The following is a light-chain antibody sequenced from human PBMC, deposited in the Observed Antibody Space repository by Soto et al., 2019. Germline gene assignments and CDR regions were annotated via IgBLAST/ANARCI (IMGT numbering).Light chain of an antibody. CDR3: QQYNNWLWT. J-gene: IGKJ1*01. V-gene: IGKV3-15*01. CDR2: DAS. CDR1: QSVSRN. Sequence: EIVMTQSPATLSVSPGERATLSCRASQSVSRNVAWYQQKPGQAPRLLIHDASTRATGISVRFSGSGSGTEFTLTISSQQSEEFAVYYCQQYNNWLWTFGQGTKVEIK.